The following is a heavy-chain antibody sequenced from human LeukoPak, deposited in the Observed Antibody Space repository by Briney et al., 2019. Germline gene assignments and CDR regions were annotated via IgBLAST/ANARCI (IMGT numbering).Heavy chain of an antibody. CDR1: GFTFSSYW. D-gene: IGHD3-10*01. V-gene: IGHV3-7*03. CDR2: INHNGNVN. J-gene: IGHJ6*02. CDR3: AKDRYGSGSYYKIQNGMDV. Sequence: GGSLRLSCAASGFTFSSYWMNWARQAPGKGLEWVASINHNGNVNYYVDSVKGRFTISRDNSKNTLYLQMNSLRAEDTAVYYCAKDRYGSGSYYKIQNGMDVWGQGTTVTVSS.